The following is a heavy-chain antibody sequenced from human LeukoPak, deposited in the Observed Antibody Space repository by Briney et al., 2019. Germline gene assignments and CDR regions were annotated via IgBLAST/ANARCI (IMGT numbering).Heavy chain of an antibody. CDR1: GGSIGSHY. V-gene: IGHV4-59*11. CDR3: ARDYYDSRGEAFDI. CDR2: VYYSGTT. Sequence: PSETLSLTCTVSGGSIGSHYWSWIRQPPGSGLEWIGYVYYSGTTNYNPSLKSRVTISVDTSKNQFSLKLSSLTAADTAVYYCARDYYDSRGEAFDIWGLGTMVTVSS. D-gene: IGHD3-22*01. J-gene: IGHJ3*02.